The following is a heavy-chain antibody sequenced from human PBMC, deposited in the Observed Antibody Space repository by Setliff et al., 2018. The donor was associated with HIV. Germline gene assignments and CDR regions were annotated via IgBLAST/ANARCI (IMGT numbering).Heavy chain of an antibody. CDR3: ARYGEYQVLHYYYSGIDV. V-gene: IGHV1-18*01. J-gene: IGHJ6*02. CDR1: GYTFTRYG. CDR2: ISANNGNT. D-gene: IGHD2-2*01. Sequence: ASVKVSCKASGYTFTRYGISWVRQAPGQGLEWMGWISANNGNTKYAQRLQGRVTMTTDTSTSTAYMDLRSLRSDDTAVYFCARYGEYQVLHYYYSGIDVWGQGTTVTVSS.